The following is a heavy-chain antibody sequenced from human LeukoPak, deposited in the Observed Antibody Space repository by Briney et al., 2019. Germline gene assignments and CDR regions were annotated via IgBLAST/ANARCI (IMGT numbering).Heavy chain of an antibody. D-gene: IGHD3-22*01. Sequence: GGSLRLSCAASGLTFSSYSSSYGMNWVRQAPGKGLEWVSSISVRSSHIYYADSVKGRFTISRDNAKNSLYLQMNSLRAEDTAVYFCARGYDSSGYYPGALDYWGQGTLVTVSS. V-gene: IGHV3-21*01. CDR3: ARGYDSSGYYPGALDY. CDR2: ISVRSSHI. J-gene: IGHJ4*02. CDR1: GLTFSSYSSSYG.